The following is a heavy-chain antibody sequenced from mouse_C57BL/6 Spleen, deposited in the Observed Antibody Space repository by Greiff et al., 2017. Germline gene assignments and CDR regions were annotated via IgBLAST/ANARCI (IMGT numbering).Heavy chain of an antibody. J-gene: IGHJ2*01. Sequence: QVQLQQSGAELVRPGSSVKLSCKASGYTFTSYWMHWVKQRPIQGLEWIGNIDPSDSETHYNQKFKDKATLTVDKSSSTAYMQLSSLTSEDSAVYYCAGGEVGHCYGSSYYFDYWGQGTTLTVSS. D-gene: IGHD1-1*01. V-gene: IGHV1-52*01. CDR2: IDPSDSET. CDR1: GYTFTSYW. CDR3: AGGEVGHCYGSSYYFDY.